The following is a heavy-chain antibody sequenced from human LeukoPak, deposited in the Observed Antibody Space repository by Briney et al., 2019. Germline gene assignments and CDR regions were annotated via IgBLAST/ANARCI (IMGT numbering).Heavy chain of an antibody. J-gene: IGHJ4*02. D-gene: IGHD3-3*01. Sequence: SVKVSCKASGFTFTSSAMQWVRQARGQRLEWIGWIVVGSGNTNYAQKSQERVTITRDMSTSTAYMELSSLRSEDTAVYYCARGGSVVLRFLEWLLQPFDYWGQGTLVTVSS. V-gene: IGHV1-58*02. CDR1: GFTFTSSA. CDR2: IVVGSGNT. CDR3: ARGGSVVLRFLEWLLQPFDY.